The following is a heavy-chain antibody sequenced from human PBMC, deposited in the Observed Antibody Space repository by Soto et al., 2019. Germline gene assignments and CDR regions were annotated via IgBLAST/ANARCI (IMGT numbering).Heavy chain of an antibody. CDR1: GFIFSTYW. CDR3: ASQSGFGAPLGFDP. CDR2: INSDGSSL. Sequence: EVQLVESGGGLVQPGGSLRLSCAASGFIFSTYWMHWVRQAPGKGLVWVSRINSDGSSLSNADSVKGRFTISRDNAKNTLYLQMNSLRAEDTAVYSCASQSGFGAPLGFDPWGQGTLVTVPS. V-gene: IGHV3-74*01. D-gene: IGHD3-3*01. J-gene: IGHJ5*02.